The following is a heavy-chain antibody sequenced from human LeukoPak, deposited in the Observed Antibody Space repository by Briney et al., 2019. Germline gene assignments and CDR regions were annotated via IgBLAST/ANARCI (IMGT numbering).Heavy chain of an antibody. V-gene: IGHV1-69*01. D-gene: IGHD2-2*01. CDR2: IIPIFGTA. J-gene: IGHJ5*02. CDR1: GGTFSSYA. Sequence: SVKVSCKASGGTFSSYAISWVRQAPGQGLEWMGGIIPIFGTANYAQKFQGRVTITADESTSTAYMELSSLRSEDTAVYYCARGQTVVVPAAMGYGWFDPWGQGTPVTVSS. CDR3: ARGQTVVVPAAMGYGWFDP.